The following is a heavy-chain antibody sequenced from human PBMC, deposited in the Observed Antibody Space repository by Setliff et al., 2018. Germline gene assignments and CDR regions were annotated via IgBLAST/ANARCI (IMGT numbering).Heavy chain of an antibody. CDR3: ARGPVDFVVVPAAAVFDF. CDR2: TIPSFGST. J-gene: IGHJ4*02. V-gene: IGHV1-69*05. CDR1: GGTFRSYG. Sequence: SVKVSCKASGGTFRSYGISWVRQAPGQGLEWMGGTIPSFGSTNYAQKFQDRVTIITDESTSTAYMELSSLRTEDTAVYYCARGPVDFVVVPAAAVFDFWGQGTLVTVSS. D-gene: IGHD2-2*03.